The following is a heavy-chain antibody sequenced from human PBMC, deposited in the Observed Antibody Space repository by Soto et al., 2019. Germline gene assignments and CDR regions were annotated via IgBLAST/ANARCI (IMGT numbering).Heavy chain of an antibody. CDR3: ARDWVLTRGLAARLNYYYYGMDV. CDR1: GYTFTSYG. CDR2: ISAYNGNT. Sequence: ASVKVSCKASGYTFTSYGISWVRQAPGQGLEWMGRISAYNGNTNYAQKYQGRVTMTTDTSTSTVYMELSSLRSEDTAVYYCARDWVLTRGLAARLNYYYYGMDVWGQGTTVTVSS. J-gene: IGHJ6*02. V-gene: IGHV1-18*01. D-gene: IGHD6-6*01.